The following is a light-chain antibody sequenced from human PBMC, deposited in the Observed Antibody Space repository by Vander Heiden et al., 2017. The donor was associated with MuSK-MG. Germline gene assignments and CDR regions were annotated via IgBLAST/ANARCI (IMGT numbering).Light chain of an antibody. CDR1: QSISSY. CDR2: TSS. Sequence: DLQMTQSPSSLSASVGDRVTITCRASQSISSYLNWYQQKPGKAPKLLIYTSSNLQSGVPSRFSGSGSGTDFTLTISSLQPEDFATYYCQHSYTSPSTFGQGTRLEIK. CDR3: QHSYTSPST. V-gene: IGKV1-39*01. J-gene: IGKJ5*01.